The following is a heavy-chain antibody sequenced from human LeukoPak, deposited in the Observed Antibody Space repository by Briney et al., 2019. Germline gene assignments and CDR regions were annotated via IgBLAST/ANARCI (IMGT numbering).Heavy chain of an antibody. Sequence: ASETLSLTCTVSGGSISSGDYYWSWIRQPPGKGLEWIGYIYYSGSTYYNPSLKSRVTISVDTSKNQFSLKLSSVTAADTAVYYCARQQSRTLDFDYWGQGTLVTVSS. CDR1: GGSISSGDYY. D-gene: IGHD6-13*01. CDR2: IYYSGST. CDR3: ARQQSRTLDFDY. J-gene: IGHJ4*02. V-gene: IGHV4-30-4*01.